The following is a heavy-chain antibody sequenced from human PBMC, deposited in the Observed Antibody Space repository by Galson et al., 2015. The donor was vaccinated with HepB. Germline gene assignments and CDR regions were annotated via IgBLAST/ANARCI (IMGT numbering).Heavy chain of an antibody. CDR2: IYWNDDK. J-gene: IGHJ4*02. Sequence: PALVKPTQTLTLTCTFSGFSLSTSGVGVGWIRQPPGKALEWLALIYWNDDKRYSPSLKSRLTITKDTSKNQVVLTMTNMDPVDTATYYCAHSRNWQWLVCFDYWGQGTLVTVSS. CDR3: AHSRNWQWLVCFDY. V-gene: IGHV2-5*01. CDR1: GFSLSTSGVG. D-gene: IGHD6-19*01.